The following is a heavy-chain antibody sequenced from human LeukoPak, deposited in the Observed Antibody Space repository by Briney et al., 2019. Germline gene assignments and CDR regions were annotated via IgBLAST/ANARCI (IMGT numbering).Heavy chain of an antibody. D-gene: IGHD1-7*01. J-gene: IGHJ6*02. CDR3: AKDRNWNYDYYYYGMDV. V-gene: IGHV3-30*18. CDR1: GFTFSSYG. CDR2: ISYDGSNK. Sequence: GGSLRLSCAASGFTFSSYGMPWVRQAPGKGLEWVAVISYDGSNKYYADSVKGRFTISRDNSKNTLYLQMNSLRAEDTAVYYCAKDRNWNYDYYYYGMDVWGQGTTVTVSS.